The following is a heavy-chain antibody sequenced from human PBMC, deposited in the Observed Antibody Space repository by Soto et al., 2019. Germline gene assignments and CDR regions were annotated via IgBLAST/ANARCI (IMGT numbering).Heavy chain of an antibody. D-gene: IGHD3-3*01. V-gene: IGHV3-48*03. Sequence: LRLSFSASGFTFSSYEMNWVRQAPGKGLEWVSYISDSGRTIYYADSVKGRFTVSRDDAQNSVYLQMDSLRAEDTAVYYCARDLLHYDFWSGYSAYFYYGMDVWGPGTTVTVSS. J-gene: IGHJ6*02. CDR1: GFTFSSYE. CDR3: ARDLLHYDFWSGYSAYFYYGMDV. CDR2: ISDSGRTI.